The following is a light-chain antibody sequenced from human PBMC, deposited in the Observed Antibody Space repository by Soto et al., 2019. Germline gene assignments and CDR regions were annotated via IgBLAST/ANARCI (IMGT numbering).Light chain of an antibody. CDR3: SSYINSGIPYV. CDR1: SSDVGAHNY. CDR2: DVS. J-gene: IGLJ1*01. Sequence: QSVLTQPASVSGSPGQSITISCTGTSSDVGAHNYVSWYQQHPGKAPKLMIYDVSNRPSGVSNRFSGSKSGNTASLTNSGLQAEDEADYYCSSYINSGIPYVFGTGTKLTVL. V-gene: IGLV2-14*03.